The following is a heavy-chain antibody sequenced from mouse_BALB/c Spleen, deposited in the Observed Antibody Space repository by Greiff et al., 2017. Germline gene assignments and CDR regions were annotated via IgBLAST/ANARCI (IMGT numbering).Heavy chain of an antibody. D-gene: IGHD2-10*02. CDR1: GDSITSGY. CDR3: ARGEYGNYVFAY. V-gene: IGHV3-8*02. CDR2: ISYSGST. J-gene: IGHJ3*01. Sequence: VQLKESGPSLVKPSQTLSLTCSVTGDSITSGYWNWIRKFPGNKLEYMGYISYSGSTYYNPSLKSRISITRDTSKNQYYLQLNSVTTEDTATYYCARGEYGNYVFAYWGQGTLVTVSA.